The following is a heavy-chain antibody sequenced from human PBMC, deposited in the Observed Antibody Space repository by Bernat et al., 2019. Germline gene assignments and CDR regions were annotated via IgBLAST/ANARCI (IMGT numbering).Heavy chain of an antibody. CDR3: AKEAEVLRDVDWLLPDFDY. J-gene: IGHJ4*02. D-gene: IGHD3-9*01. CDR1: GATFSSFA. CDR2: ISRSGGST. Sequence: GRRGEGGGGWAQGGGGVSRSGAVSGATFSSFARLVVRLAPGKGVQWVGAISRSGGSTYYADAVKGRCTISRDNSKHTLYLQMRSLRAEDPAVYYCAKEAEVLRDVDWLLPDFDYWGRGNLDTDSS. V-gene: IGHV3-23*04.